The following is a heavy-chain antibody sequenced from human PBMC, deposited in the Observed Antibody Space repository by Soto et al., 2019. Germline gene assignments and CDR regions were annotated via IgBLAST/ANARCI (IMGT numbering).Heavy chain of an antibody. Sequence: PSEPLSLTCTVSGGSISSGGYYWSWIRQHPGKGLEWIGYIYYSGSTYYNPSLKSRVTISVDTSKNQFSLKLSSVTAADTAVYYCARVVGATTSQALDYWGQGTLVTVSS. CDR1: GGSISSGGYY. J-gene: IGHJ4*02. D-gene: IGHD1-26*01. V-gene: IGHV4-31*03. CDR3: ARVVGATTSQALDY. CDR2: IYYSGST.